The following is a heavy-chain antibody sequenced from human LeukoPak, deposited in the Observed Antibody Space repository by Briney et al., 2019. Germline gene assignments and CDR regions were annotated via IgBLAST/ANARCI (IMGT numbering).Heavy chain of an antibody. J-gene: IGHJ3*02. Sequence: SETLSLTCTVSGGSISSGSYYWSWIRQPAGKGLEWIGRIYTSGSTNYNPSLESRVTISVDTSKNQFSLKLSSVTAADTAVYYCARVLAYYYDSSGYYKNYAFDIWGQGTMVTVSS. CDR2: IYTSGST. CDR3: ARVLAYYYDSSGYYKNYAFDI. D-gene: IGHD3-22*01. V-gene: IGHV4-61*02. CDR1: GGSISSGSYY.